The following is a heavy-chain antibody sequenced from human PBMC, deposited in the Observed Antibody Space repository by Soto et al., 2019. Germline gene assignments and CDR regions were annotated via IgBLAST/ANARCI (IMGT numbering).Heavy chain of an antibody. J-gene: IGHJ4*02. CDR3: ARVRDYVWGSYRYPFDY. Sequence: LSLTCAVYGGSFSGYYWSWIRQPPGKGLEWIGEINHSGSTNYNPSLKSRVTISVDTSKNQFSLKLSSVTAADTAVYYCARVRDYVWGSYRYPFDYWGQGTLVTVSS. CDR1: GGSFSGYY. CDR2: INHSGST. D-gene: IGHD3-16*02. V-gene: IGHV4-34*01.